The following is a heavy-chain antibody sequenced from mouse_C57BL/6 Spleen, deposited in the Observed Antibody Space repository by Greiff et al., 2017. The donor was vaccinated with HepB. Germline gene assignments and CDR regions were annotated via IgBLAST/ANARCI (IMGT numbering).Heavy chain of an antibody. Sequence: VKLQESGPGLVAPSQSLSITCTVSGFSLTSYAISWVRQPPGKGLEWLGVIWTGGGTNYNSALKSRLSISKDNSKSQVFLKMNSLQTDDTARYYCARNLGTTVVATGVDYWGQGTTLTVSS. D-gene: IGHD1-1*01. CDR3: ARNLGTTVVATGVDY. V-gene: IGHV2-9-1*01. CDR2: IWTGGGT. J-gene: IGHJ2*01. CDR1: GFSLTSYA.